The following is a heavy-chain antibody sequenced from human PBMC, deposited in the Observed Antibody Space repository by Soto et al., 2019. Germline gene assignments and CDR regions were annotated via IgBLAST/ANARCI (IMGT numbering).Heavy chain of an antibody. D-gene: IGHD3-10*01. J-gene: IGHJ4*02. CDR1: GYTFTSYG. V-gene: IGHV1-18*01. Sequence: GASVKVSCKASGYTFTSYGISWVRQAPGQGLEWMGWISAYNGNTNYAQKLQGRVTMTTDTSISTAYMELSSLRSEDTAVYYCARILSYYYGSGSYYNFDYWGQGTLVTVSS. CDR2: ISAYNGNT. CDR3: ARILSYYYGSGSYYNFDY.